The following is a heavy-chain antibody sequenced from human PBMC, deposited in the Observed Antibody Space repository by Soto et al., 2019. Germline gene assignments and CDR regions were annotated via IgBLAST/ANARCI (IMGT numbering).Heavy chain of an antibody. CDR3: ARENSVQAWLHHFDH. J-gene: IGHJ4*02. CDR1: GLSFSSFA. Sequence: GGSLRLSCEASGLSFSSFAMNWVRQAPGRGLEWVSYISDDGASIYYADSLKGRFTISRDNAKNSLSLQMNNLRAEDTAVYYCARENSVQAWLHHFDHWGLGTLVTVSS. CDR2: ISDDGASI. D-gene: IGHD5-18*01. V-gene: IGHV3-48*03.